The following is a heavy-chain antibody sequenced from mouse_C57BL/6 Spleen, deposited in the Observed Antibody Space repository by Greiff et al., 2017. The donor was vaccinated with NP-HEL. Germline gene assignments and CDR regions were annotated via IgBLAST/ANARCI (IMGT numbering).Heavy chain of an antibody. V-gene: IGHV1-15*01. CDR1: GYTFTDYE. Sequence: VQLQQSGAELVRPGASVTLSCKASGYTFTDYEMHWVKQTPVHGLEWIGAIDPETGGTAYNQKFKGKAILTADKSSSTAYMELRSLTSEDSAVYYCTRERGFHWYFDVWGTGTTVTVSS. CDR2: IDPETGGT. J-gene: IGHJ1*03. CDR3: TRERGFHWYFDV.